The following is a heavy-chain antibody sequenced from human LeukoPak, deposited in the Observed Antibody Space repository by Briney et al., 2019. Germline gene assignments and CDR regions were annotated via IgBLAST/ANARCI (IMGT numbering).Heavy chain of an antibody. Sequence: PGGSLGLSCAASGFTVSSYYMSWVRQAPGKGLEWVSLIYSAGSTYYADAVTVRFTISRHNSRNTLCLQMSSLGAEDTAVYYCARHIGFDAFDIWGQGTMVTVSS. CDR3: ARHIGFDAFDI. J-gene: IGHJ3*02. CDR1: GFTVSSYY. V-gene: IGHV3-53*04. CDR2: IYSAGST.